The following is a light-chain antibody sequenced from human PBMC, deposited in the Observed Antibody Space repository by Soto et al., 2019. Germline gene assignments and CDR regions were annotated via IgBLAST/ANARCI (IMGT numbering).Light chain of an antibody. CDR1: SSVVGGYNY. Sequence: QSVLTQPRSVSGSPGQSVTISCTGTSSVVGGYNYVSWYQHHPGKAPKLMIYDVSKRPSGVPDRFSGSKSGNTASLTISGLQAEDEADYYCCSFAGSGTGVFGTGTKVTVL. V-gene: IGLV2-11*01. J-gene: IGLJ1*01. CDR3: CSFAGSGTGV. CDR2: DVS.